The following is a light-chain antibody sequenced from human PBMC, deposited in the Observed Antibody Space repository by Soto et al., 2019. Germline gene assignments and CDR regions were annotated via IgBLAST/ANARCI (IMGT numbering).Light chain of an antibody. J-gene: IGLJ2*01. CDR2: END. Sequence: QSVLTQPPSVSGAPGQRVTISCAGSTSNIGAGYDVHWYQQLPGKAPKVLVYENDKRPSGVPDRFSGSKSGTSGSLAITGLQAEDEADYYCQSYDRDLAHAVFGGGTKLTVL. CDR1: TSNIGAGYD. V-gene: IGLV1-40*01. CDR3: QSYDRDLAHAV.